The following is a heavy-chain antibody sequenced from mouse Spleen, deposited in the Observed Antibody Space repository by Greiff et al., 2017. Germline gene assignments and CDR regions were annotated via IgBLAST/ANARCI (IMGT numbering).Heavy chain of an antibody. CDR1: GYTFTDYE. J-gene: IGHJ2*01. D-gene: IGHD4-1*01. V-gene: IGHV1-15*01. Sequence: QVQLKESGAELVRPGASVTLSCKASGYTFTDYEMHWVKQTPVHGLEWIGAIDPETGGTAYNQKFKGKATLTVDQSSSTAYMQLNSLTSEDSAVYYCARGGWDGNWGQGTTLTVSS. CDR2: IDPETGGT. CDR3: ARGGWDGN.